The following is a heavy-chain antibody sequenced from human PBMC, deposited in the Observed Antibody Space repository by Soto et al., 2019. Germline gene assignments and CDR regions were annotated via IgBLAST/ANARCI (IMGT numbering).Heavy chain of an antibody. D-gene: IGHD3-10*02. Sequence: QTTLKESGPPLVKPTQTLTLTCTFPGLSLSTSGVGVGWIRQPPGKALEWLALIYWDDDKRYSPSLKNRLTITNDTSKNHVVLTMTNMDPLDTATYCCALRPYYYVTSDALDILGQGTMVTGSS. CDR2: IYWDDDK. V-gene: IGHV2-5*02. CDR1: GLSLSTSGVG. CDR3: ALRPYYYVTSDALDI. J-gene: IGHJ3*02.